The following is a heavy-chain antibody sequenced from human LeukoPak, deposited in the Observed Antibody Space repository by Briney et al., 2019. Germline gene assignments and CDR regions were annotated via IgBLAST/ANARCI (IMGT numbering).Heavy chain of an antibody. CDR1: GGSISSGGYS. J-gene: IGHJ4*02. CDR3: ARGSQRGYSGYDHFDY. CDR2: IYHSGST. V-gene: IGHV4-30-2*01. Sequence: SETLSLTCAVSGGSISSGGYSWSWIRQPPGKGLEWIGYIYHSGSTYYNPSLKSRVTISEDRSKNQFSLKLGSVTAADTAVYYCARGSQRGYSGYDHFDYWGQGTLVTVSS. D-gene: IGHD5-12*01.